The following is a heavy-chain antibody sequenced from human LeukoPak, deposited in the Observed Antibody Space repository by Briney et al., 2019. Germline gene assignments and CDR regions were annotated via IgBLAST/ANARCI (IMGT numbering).Heavy chain of an antibody. J-gene: IGHJ6*03. CDR3: ARGKKVQYLVRFLGYYYMDV. Sequence: SETLSLTCAVYGGSFSGYYWSWIRQPPGKGLEWIGEINHSGSTNYNPSLKSRVTISVDTSKNQFSLKLSSVTAADTAVYYCARGKKVQYLVRFLGYYYMDVWGKGTTVTVSS. V-gene: IGHV4-34*01. D-gene: IGHD3-3*01. CDR1: GGSFSGYY. CDR2: INHSGST.